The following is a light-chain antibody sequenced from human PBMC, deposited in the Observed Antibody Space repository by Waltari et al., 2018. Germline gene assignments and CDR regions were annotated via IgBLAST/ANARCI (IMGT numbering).Light chain of an antibody. Sequence: SSELTQDPAVSVALGQTVKITCQGDSLKTYYPSWYQQKPGQAPVLVIYGKNIRPSGIPDRLSGSRSGNTASLNVTGAQAEDEADYYCNSRDTSGFPVVFGGGTKVTVL. CDR2: GKN. CDR1: SLKTYY. J-gene: IGLJ2*01. V-gene: IGLV3-19*01. CDR3: NSRDTSGFPVV.